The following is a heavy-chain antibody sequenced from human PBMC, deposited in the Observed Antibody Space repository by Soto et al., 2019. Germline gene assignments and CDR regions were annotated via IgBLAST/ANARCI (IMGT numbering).Heavy chain of an antibody. CDR3: AKDPIMITFGGVIVHDY. CDR2: LSGSGGST. V-gene: IGHV3-23*01. J-gene: IGHJ4*02. Sequence: EVQLLESGGGLVQPGGSLRLSCAASGFTFSSYAMSWVRQAPGKGLEWVSALSGSGGSTYYADSVKGRFTISRDNSKNTLYLQMNSLRAEDTAVYYCAKDPIMITFGGVIVHDYWGQGTLDTVSS. D-gene: IGHD3-16*02. CDR1: GFTFSSYA.